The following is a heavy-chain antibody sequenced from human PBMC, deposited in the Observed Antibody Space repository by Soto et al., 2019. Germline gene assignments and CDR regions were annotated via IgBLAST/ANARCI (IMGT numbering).Heavy chain of an antibody. J-gene: IGHJ5*02. CDR2: IHDSGNT. CDR1: GGSVSIGDYL. CDR3: ARARGGDSGDYASLFDR. V-gene: IGHV4-30-4*01. Sequence: VQLQESGPGLVTPSQTLSLTCTVFGGSVSIGDYLWSWIRQRPGKGLEWIGYIHDSGNTYYNPSLKSRVTISLETSKNQFSLKVTSMTGADTAVYFCARARGGDSGDYASLFDRWGQGNLVTVSS. D-gene: IGHD4-17*01.